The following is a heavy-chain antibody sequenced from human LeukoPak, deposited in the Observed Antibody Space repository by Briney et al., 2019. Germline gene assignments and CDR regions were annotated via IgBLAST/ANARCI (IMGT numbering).Heavy chain of an antibody. J-gene: IGHJ4*02. CDR3: ARGLWLVNRVFDY. CDR2: IYYSGST. CDR1: GGSISSSSYY. Sequence: PSETLSLTCTVSGGSISSSSYYWGWIRQPPGKGLEWIGSIYYSGSTYYNPSLKSRVTISVDTSKNQFSLKLSSVTAADTAVYYCARGLWLVNRVFDYWGQGTLVTVSS. D-gene: IGHD6-19*01. V-gene: IGHV4-39*01.